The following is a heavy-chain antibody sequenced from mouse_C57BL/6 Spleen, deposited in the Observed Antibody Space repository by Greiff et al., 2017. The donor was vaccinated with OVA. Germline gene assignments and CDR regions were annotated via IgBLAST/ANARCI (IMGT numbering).Heavy chain of an antibody. J-gene: IGHJ1*03. Sequence: QVQLQQPGAELVKPGASVKMSCKASGYTFTSYWITWVKQRPGQGLEWIGDLYPGSGSTNYNEKIKRKATLPVDTSSSTAYMQLSSLTSEDSAVYYCARRGNYWYFDVWGTGTTVTVSS. CDR1: GYTFTSYW. CDR3: ARRGNYWYFDV. V-gene: IGHV1-55*01. D-gene: IGHD2-1*01. CDR2: LYPGSGST.